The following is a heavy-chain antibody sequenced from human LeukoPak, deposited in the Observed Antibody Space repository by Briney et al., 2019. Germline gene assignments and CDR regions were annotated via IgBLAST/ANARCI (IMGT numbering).Heavy chain of an antibody. Sequence: PGRSLRLSCAASGFTFSSFAMHWLRQAPGKGPEWAAVISYDGSAKYYADSVRGRFTISRDDSKNTLYLQMNSLRPEDTAIYYCVKGSVAYIGGHFDYWGQGTLVTVSS. D-gene: IGHD2-15*01. V-gene: IGHV3-30*18. CDR1: GFTFSSFA. CDR2: ISYDGSAK. J-gene: IGHJ4*02. CDR3: VKGSVAYIGGHFDY.